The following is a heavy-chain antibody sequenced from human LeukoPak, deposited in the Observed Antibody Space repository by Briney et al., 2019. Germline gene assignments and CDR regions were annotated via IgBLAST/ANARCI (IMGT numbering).Heavy chain of an antibody. V-gene: IGHV4-4*02. CDR1: GGSISSSNW. CDR3: ARMYISRSGPHDY. J-gene: IGHJ4*02. Sequence: SGTLSLTCAVSGGSISSSNWWSWVRQPPGKGLEWIGEIYHSGSTNYNPSLKSRVTISVDKSKNQFSLNLTSVTAADTAVYYCARMYISRSGPHDYWGQGTLVTVSS. CDR2: IYHSGST. D-gene: IGHD3-3*02.